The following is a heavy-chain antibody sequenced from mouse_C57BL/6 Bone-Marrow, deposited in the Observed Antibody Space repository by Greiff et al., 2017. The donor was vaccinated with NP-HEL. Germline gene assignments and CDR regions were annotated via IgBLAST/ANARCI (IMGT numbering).Heavy chain of an antibody. CDR2: IYPRSGNT. Sequence: QVQLQQSGAELARPGASVKLSCKASGYTFTSYGISWVKQRTGQGLEWIGEIYPRSGNTYYNEKFKGKATLTADKSSSTAYMELRSLTSEDSAVYFCASYDGYYNFDYWGQGTTLTVSS. V-gene: IGHV1-81*01. J-gene: IGHJ2*01. D-gene: IGHD2-3*01. CDR3: ASYDGYYNFDY. CDR1: GYTFTSYG.